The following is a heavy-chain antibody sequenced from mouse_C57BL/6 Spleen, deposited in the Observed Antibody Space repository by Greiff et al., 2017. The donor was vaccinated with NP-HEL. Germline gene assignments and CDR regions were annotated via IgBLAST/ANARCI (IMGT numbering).Heavy chain of an antibody. J-gene: IGHJ2*01. CDR3: ARGLYDYFDY. Sequence: QVTLKECGPGILQSSQTLSLTCSFFGFSLSTSGMGVSWIRQPSGKGLEWLAHIYWDDDKRYNPSLKSRLTISKDTSRNQVFLKITSVDTADTATYYCARGLYDYFDYWGQGTTLTVSS. CDR2: IYWDDDK. D-gene: IGHD1-1*01. V-gene: IGHV8-12*01. CDR1: GFSLSTSGMG.